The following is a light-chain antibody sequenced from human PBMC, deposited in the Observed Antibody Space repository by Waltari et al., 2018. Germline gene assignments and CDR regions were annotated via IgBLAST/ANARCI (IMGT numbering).Light chain of an antibody. CDR1: SSDVGGYNF. V-gene: IGLV2-11*01. Sequence: QSALTQPRSVSGSPGQSVAISCTGTSSDVGGYNFVFWYQQHPGKAPKLIIYDVTKRPSGVPHRFSGSKSGNTASLTISGLQAEDEADYYCCSDGGTYYVFGTGTKVTVL. CDR2: DVT. J-gene: IGLJ1*01. CDR3: CSDGGTYYV.